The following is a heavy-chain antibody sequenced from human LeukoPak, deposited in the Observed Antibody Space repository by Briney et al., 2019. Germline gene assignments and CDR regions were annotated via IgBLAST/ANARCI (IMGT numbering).Heavy chain of an antibody. Sequence: PGGSLRLSCQASGFTFSNYAMSWVRQAPGKGRECVSSINPDDGGSFFANSVKGRFTISRDDSRSVVYLQMNSLRAEDTAVYYCARSGVATCHYWGQGILVTVSS. J-gene: IGHJ4*02. V-gene: IGHV3-23*01. CDR2: INPDDGGS. D-gene: IGHD2-15*01. CDR3: ARSGVATCHY. CDR1: GFTFSNYA.